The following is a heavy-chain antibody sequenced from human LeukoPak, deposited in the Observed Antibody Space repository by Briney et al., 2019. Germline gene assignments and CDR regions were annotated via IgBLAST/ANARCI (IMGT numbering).Heavy chain of an antibody. V-gene: IGHV1-46*01. D-gene: IGHD2-2*01. Sequence: ASVKVSCKASGYTFTSYYMHWVRQAPGQGLEWMGIINPSGGSTSYAQKFQGRVTMTRDMSTSTAYMELSRLRSDDTAVYYCAREDCSSTSCYLGFGYWGQGTLVTVSS. CDR1: GYTFTSYY. CDR2: INPSGGST. CDR3: AREDCSSTSCYLGFGY. J-gene: IGHJ4*02.